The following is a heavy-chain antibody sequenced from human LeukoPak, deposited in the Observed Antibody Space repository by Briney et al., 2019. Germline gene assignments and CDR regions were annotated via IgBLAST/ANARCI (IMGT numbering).Heavy chain of an antibody. CDR3: ARDSSTWMQLWTSEHGAFDI. Sequence: GGSLRLSCAASGFTFSSYWMHWVRQAPGKGLVWVSRINSDGSSTSYADSVKGRFTISRDNAKNTLYLQMNSLRAEDTAVYYCARDSSTWMQLWTSEHGAFDIWGQGTMVTVSS. CDR1: GFTFSSYW. J-gene: IGHJ3*02. D-gene: IGHD5-18*01. CDR2: INSDGSST. V-gene: IGHV3-74*01.